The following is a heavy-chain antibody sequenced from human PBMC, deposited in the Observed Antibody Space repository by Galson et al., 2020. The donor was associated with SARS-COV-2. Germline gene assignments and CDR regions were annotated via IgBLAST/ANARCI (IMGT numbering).Heavy chain of an antibody. CDR1: GFIVSDYY. J-gene: IGHJ3*02. V-gene: IGHV3-11*01. CDR2: TSQVETK. D-gene: IGHD3-16*01. CDR3: ARVHRPGGLSGVLDM. Sequence: GGSLRLSCAASGFIVSDYYMSWIRQAPGKGLEWVSYTSQVETKYYADSVKGRFTISRDNAKNSLYLQMNSLRAEDTAVDYCARVHRPGGLSGVLDMWGQGTKVAVSS.